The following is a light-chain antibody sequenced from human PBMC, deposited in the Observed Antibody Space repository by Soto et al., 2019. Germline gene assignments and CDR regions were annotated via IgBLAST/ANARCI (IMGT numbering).Light chain of an antibody. J-gene: IGKJ1*01. CDR2: WAS. Sequence: DIVMTQSPDSLAVSLGERATINCKSSQSVLYSSNNKNYLAWYQQKPGQPPKLLIYWASTRESGVPDRFSGSGSGTDFNLTISSLQAEDVAVYYCQQYYSIPQTFGQGTKVEIK. CDR1: QSVLYSSNNKNY. CDR3: QQYYSIPQT. V-gene: IGKV4-1*01.